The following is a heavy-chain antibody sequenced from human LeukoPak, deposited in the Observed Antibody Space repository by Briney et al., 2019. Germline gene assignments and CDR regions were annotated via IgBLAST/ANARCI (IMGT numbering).Heavy chain of an antibody. D-gene: IGHD2-2*01. J-gene: IGHJ5*02. CDR2: IIPIFGTA. CDR1: GGTFSSYA. Sequence: ASVKVSCKASGGTFSSYAISWVRQAPGQGLEWMGGIIPIFGTANYAQKFQGRVTITADESTSTAYMELSSLRSEDTAVYYCARGIGYCSSTSCPGNWFDPWGQGTLVTVSS. V-gene: IGHV1-69*01. CDR3: ARGIGYCSSTSCPGNWFDP.